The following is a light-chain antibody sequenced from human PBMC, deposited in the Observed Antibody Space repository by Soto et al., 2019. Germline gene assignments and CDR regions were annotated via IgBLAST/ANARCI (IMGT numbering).Light chain of an antibody. V-gene: IGLV1-47*01. CDR2: RNN. Sequence: QSVLTQPPSASGTPGQRVTISCSGSSSNIGSNYVYWYHQLPGTAPKLVIYRNNQRPSGVPDRISGSKSGTSASLAISGLRSEDEADYYCAVWDDSLNGLVFGGGTKLTVL. CDR3: AVWDDSLNGLV. CDR1: SSNIGSNY. J-gene: IGLJ2*01.